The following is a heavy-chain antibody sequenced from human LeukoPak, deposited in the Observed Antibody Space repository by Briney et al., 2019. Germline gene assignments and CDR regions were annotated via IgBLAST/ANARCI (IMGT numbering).Heavy chain of an antibody. V-gene: IGHV3-23*01. CDR2: ISGSGGST. CDR3: AKAGQHQVLLFDY. D-gene: IGHD6-13*01. CDR1: GFSVRTTY. Sequence: TGGSLRLSCAASGFSVRTTYMSWVRQAPGKGLEWVSGISGSGGSTFYADSVKGRFTISRDNSKTTLYLQMNSLRAEDTAVYYCAKAGQHQVLLFDYWGQGTLVTVSS. J-gene: IGHJ4*02.